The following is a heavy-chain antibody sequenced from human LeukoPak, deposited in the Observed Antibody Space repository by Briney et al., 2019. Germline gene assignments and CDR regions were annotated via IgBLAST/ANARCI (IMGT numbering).Heavy chain of an antibody. Sequence: SETLSLTCTVSGGSISSSSYYWGWIRQPPGKGLEWIGSINYSGNTYYNPSLNSRVTISVDTSKNQFSLKLSSATAADTAVYYCARDIPSGYHDYWGRGTLVTVSS. CDR2: INYSGNT. CDR3: ARDIPSGYHDY. CDR1: GGSISSSSYY. D-gene: IGHD3-3*01. J-gene: IGHJ4*02. V-gene: IGHV4-39*07.